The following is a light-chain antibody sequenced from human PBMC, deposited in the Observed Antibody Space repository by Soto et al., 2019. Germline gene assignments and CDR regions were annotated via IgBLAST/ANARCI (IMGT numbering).Light chain of an antibody. J-gene: IGKJ4*01. CDR1: QSVNSRN. Sequence: EVVLTQSPGTLSLSPGERAILSCRASQSVNSRNLAWYQQKHGQAPRLLISGASSRATGIPDRFSGSGSGTDFTLISNRVGAEDFAVYFCQHYDETPLTFGGGTKVEI. CDR3: QHYDETPLT. V-gene: IGKV3-20*01. CDR2: GAS.